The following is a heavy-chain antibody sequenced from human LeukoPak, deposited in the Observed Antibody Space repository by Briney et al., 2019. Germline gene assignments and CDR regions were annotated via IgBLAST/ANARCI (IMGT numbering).Heavy chain of an antibody. V-gene: IGHV4-61*01. J-gene: IGHJ6*02. Sequence: SETLSLTCTVSGGSVSSGSYYWSWIRQPPGKGLEWIGYIYYSGSTNYNPSLKSRVTISVDTSKNQFSLKLSSVTAADTAVYYCARDRYDFWSGYYKLHYYGMDVWSQGTTVTVSS. CDR2: IYYSGST. CDR3: ARDRYDFWSGYYKLHYYGMDV. CDR1: GGSVSSGSYY. D-gene: IGHD3-3*01.